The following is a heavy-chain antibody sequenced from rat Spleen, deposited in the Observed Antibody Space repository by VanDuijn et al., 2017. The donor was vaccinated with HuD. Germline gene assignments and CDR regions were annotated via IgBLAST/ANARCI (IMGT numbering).Heavy chain of an antibody. D-gene: IGHD3-4*01. Sequence: EVQLVESGGGLVQPGRSLKLSCAASGFTFSNYYMAWVRQAPTKGLEWVASISYDGSRTYYRDSVKGRFTISRDNAKRTLYLQMDSLRSEDTATYYCATLTPLFAYWGQGTLVTVSS. J-gene: IGHJ3*01. V-gene: IGHV5-7*01. CDR2: ISYDGSRT. CDR3: ATLTPLFAY. CDR1: GFTFSNYY.